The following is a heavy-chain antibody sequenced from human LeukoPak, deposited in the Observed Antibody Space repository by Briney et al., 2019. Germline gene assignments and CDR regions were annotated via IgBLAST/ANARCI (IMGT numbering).Heavy chain of an antibody. Sequence: SETLSLTCTVSGGSISSGGYYWSWIRQHPGQGLEWIGYIYYSGSTYYNPSLKSRVTISVDTSKNQFSLKLSSVAAADTAVYYCARRVYGSGSYYPFDYWGQGTLVTVSS. D-gene: IGHD3-10*01. CDR3: ARRVYGSGSYYPFDY. J-gene: IGHJ4*02. CDR2: IYYSGST. CDR1: GGSISSGGYY. V-gene: IGHV4-31*03.